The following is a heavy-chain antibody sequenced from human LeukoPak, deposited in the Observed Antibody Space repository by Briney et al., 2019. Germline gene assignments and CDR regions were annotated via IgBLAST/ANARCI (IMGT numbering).Heavy chain of an antibody. D-gene: IGHD2-8*01. V-gene: IGHV3-7*01. CDR1: GFTFSTYW. CDR3: VRDDIVLIADY. CDR2: IKQDGSEK. J-gene: IGHJ4*02. Sequence: GGSLRLSCAASGFTFSTYWMSWVRQAPGKGLEWVANIKQDGSEKYYVDSVKGRFTISRDNAKNSVYLQMNSLRAEDTAVYFCVRDDIVLIADYWGQGIQVTVSS.